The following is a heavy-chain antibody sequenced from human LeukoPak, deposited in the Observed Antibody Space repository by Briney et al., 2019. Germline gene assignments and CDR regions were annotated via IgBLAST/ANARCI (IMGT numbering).Heavy chain of an antibody. D-gene: IGHD6-13*01. Sequence: ASVKVSCKASGYTFTSYAMNWVRQAPGQGLEWMGWINTNTGNPTYAQGFTGRFVFSLDTSVSTAYLQISSLKAEDTAVYYCARELVYSSSWYFRDYYYMDVWGKGTTVTVSS. CDR3: ARELVYSSSWYFRDYYYMDV. J-gene: IGHJ6*03. CDR1: GYTFTSYA. CDR2: INTNTGNP. V-gene: IGHV7-4-1*02.